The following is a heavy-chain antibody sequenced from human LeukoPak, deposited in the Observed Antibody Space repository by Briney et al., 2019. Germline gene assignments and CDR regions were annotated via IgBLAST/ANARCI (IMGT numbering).Heavy chain of an antibody. J-gene: IGHJ4*02. Sequence: PGGSLRLSCTASGFTFSGYSMNWIRQAPGKGLEWVSSFGTRSTSIYHAGSVKGRFVISRDNAKNSLYLQMNSLRAKDTALYYCAREVSEGFDFWGQGTLVTVSS. D-gene: IGHD3-22*01. CDR2: FGTRSTSI. V-gene: IGHV3-21*01. CDR1: GFTFSGYS. CDR3: AREVSEGFDF.